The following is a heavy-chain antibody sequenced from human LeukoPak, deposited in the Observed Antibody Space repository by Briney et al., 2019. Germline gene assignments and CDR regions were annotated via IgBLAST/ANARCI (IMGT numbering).Heavy chain of an antibody. CDR2: IRSKAYGGTT. J-gene: IGHJ4*02. D-gene: IGHD6-13*01. CDR1: GFTFGDYA. V-gene: IGHV3-49*03. Sequence: PGVSLRLSCTASGFTFGDYAMSWFRQAPGKGLEWVGFIRSKAYGGTTEYAASVKGRFTISRDDSKSIAYLQMNSLKTEDTAVYYCTRAKDPHIAAAAVVWGQGTLVTVSS. CDR3: TRAKDPHIAAAAVV.